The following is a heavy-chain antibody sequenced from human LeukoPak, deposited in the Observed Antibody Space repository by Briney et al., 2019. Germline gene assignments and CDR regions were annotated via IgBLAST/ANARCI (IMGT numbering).Heavy chain of an antibody. V-gene: IGHV1-46*01. CDR3: ARGKPLPPPLLWFGELYYMDV. Sequence: ASVKVSCKASGYTFTSYYMHWVRQAPGQGLEWMGIINPSGGSTSYAQKFQGRVTMTRDMSTSTVYMELSSLRSEDTAVYYCARGKPLPPPLLWFGELYYMDVWGKGTTVTISS. CDR1: GYTFTSYY. D-gene: IGHD3-10*01. J-gene: IGHJ6*03. CDR2: INPSGGST.